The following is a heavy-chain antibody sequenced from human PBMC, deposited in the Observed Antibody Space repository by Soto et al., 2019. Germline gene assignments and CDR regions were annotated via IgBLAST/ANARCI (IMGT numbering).Heavy chain of an antibody. Sequence: QVQLQESGPGLVKPSETLSLTCTVSGGSISSYYWSWFRQPPGKGLEWIGYIYYSGSTNYNPSLKSRVTISVDTSKNQVSLKLSSVTAADTAVYYCARGVGIFGVPPLDWGQGTLVTVSS. V-gene: IGHV4-59*08. D-gene: IGHD3-3*01. CDR2: IYYSGST. CDR1: GGSISSYY. CDR3: ARGVGIFGVPPLD. J-gene: IGHJ4*02.